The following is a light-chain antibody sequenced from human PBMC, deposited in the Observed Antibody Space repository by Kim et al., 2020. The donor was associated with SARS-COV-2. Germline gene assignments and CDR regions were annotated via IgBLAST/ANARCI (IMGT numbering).Light chain of an antibody. Sequence: APGKKARSSCVGNNIGSKSVHWYQQKPGQAPVLVIYYDSDRPSGIPERFSGSNSGNTATLTISRVEAGDEADYYCQVWDSSSDHVVFGGGTKLTVL. CDR1: NIGSKS. V-gene: IGLV3-21*04. J-gene: IGLJ2*01. CDR3: QVWDSSSDHVV. CDR2: YDS.